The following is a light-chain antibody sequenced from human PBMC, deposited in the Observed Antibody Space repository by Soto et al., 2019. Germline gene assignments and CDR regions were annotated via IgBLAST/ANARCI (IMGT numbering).Light chain of an antibody. V-gene: IGKV1-5*03. CDR1: QSISSW. Sequence: DIQMTQSPSSLSASVGDRVTITCRASQSISSWLAWYQQRPGKAPKLLIHKASNLESGVPSRFSGSGSGTEFTLTISSLQPDDLATYYCQQYNNYFWAFGQGTKVDIK. CDR2: KAS. J-gene: IGKJ1*01. CDR3: QQYNNYFWA.